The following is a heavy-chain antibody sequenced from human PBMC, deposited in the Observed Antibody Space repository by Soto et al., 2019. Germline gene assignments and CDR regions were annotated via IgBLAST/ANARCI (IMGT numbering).Heavy chain of an antibody. J-gene: IGHJ4*02. CDR2: INPNSGGT. D-gene: IGHD1-26*01. CDR3: ARDLAKGGGSAGFDY. CDR1: GYTFTGYY. Sequence: AALKVSCKASGYTFTGYYIHFVLQAPGQGFEWLGLINPNSGGTKYPQKLQVRVTMTRDTSLSVAYMALTGLTSDDTAVYYCARDLAKGGGSAGFDYWGQGTLVTVSS. V-gene: IGHV1-2*02.